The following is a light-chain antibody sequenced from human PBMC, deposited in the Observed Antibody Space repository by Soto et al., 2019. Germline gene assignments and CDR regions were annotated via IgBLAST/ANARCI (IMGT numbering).Light chain of an antibody. J-gene: IGKJ1*01. CDR3: QHSYRVRT. CDR1: QSISSY. CDR2: AAS. Sequence: DIQMTQSPSSLSASVGDRVTITCRASQSISSYLNWYQQKPGKAPKLLIYAASSLQSGVPSRFSGRGSGTDFTRTISSLQPEDFATYYWQHSYRVRTFGQGTKVEIK. V-gene: IGKV1-39*01.